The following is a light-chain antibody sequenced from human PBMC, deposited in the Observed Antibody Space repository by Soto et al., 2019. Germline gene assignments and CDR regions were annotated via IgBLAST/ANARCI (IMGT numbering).Light chain of an antibody. J-gene: IGLJ1*01. Sequence: QSVLTQPASVSGSPGQSITISCTGTSSDVGGYNYVSWYQHHPGKVPQLMIYDVGNRPSGVSNRFSGSKSGNTASLTISGLQAEDEADYYCHSYTSSNTYVFGTGPKVTLL. CDR3: HSYTSSNTYV. CDR2: DVG. CDR1: SSDVGGYNY. V-gene: IGLV2-14*03.